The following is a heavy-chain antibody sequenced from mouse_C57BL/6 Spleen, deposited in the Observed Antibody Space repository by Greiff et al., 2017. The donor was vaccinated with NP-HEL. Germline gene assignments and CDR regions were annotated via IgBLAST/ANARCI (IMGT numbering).Heavy chain of an antibody. CDR3: ASETAQEFAY. J-gene: IGHJ3*01. CDR1: GFTFSSYA. V-gene: IGHV5-4*03. CDR2: ISDGGSYT. D-gene: IGHD3-2*02. Sequence: EVMLVESGGGLVKPGGSLKLSCAASGFTFSSYAMSWVRQTPEKRLEWVATISDGGSYTYYPDNVKGRFTISRDNAKNNLYLQMSHLKSEDTAMYYCASETAQEFAYWGQGTLVTVSA.